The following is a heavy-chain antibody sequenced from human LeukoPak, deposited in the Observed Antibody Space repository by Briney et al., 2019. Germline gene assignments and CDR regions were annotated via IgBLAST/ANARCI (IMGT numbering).Heavy chain of an antibody. CDR2: IYPGDSDT. Sequence: KVSCKASGYTFTSYWIGWVRQMPGKGLEWMGIIYPGDSDTRYSPSFQGQVTISADKSISTAYLQWSSLKASDTAMYYCARGGMVRGVRDFDYWGQGTLVTVSS. D-gene: IGHD3-10*01. CDR3: ARGGMVRGVRDFDY. CDR1: GYTFTSYW. V-gene: IGHV5-51*01. J-gene: IGHJ4*02.